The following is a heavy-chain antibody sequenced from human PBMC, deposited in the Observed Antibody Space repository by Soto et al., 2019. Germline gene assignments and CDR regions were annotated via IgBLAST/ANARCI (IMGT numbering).Heavy chain of an antibody. J-gene: IGHJ4*02. CDR2: INSDGSTT. D-gene: IGHD5-12*01. V-gene: IGHV3-74*01. CDR1: GFTFSTHW. Sequence: EVQLLESGGGLIQPGGSLRLSCAASGFTFSTHWMHWVRQGPGKGLVWVSRINSDGSTTNYVDSVKGRFTISRDNAKNTVYLQMNSLRAKDTAVYYCARVPTGGYDWVWGQGTLVTVSS. CDR3: ARVPTGGYDWV.